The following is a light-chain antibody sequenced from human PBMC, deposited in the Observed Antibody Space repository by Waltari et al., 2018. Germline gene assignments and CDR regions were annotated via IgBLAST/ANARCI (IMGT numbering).Light chain of an antibody. J-gene: IGLJ3*02. CDR2: EVT. CDR3: SSYAGSNTLQ. CDR1: SSDVGSYNL. Sequence: QSALTQPASVSGSPGQSITISCTGTSSDVGSYNLVSWYQQHPGKAPKLIIYEVTKRPSGVSNRFSGSKSGNTASLTISGLQAEDEADYYCSSYAGSNTLQFGGGTKLTVL. V-gene: IGLV2-23*01.